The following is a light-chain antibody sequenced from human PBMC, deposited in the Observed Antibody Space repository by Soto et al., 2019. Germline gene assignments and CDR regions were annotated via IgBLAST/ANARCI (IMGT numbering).Light chain of an antibody. CDR1: QTISNW. J-gene: IGKJ1*01. CDR3: QQSYSTLWK. V-gene: IGKV1-39*01. CDR2: AAS. Sequence: DIQMSTSXSTVSASVGYIFTISVRASQTISNWLAWYQQKPGKSNKLLIYAASSLQSGVQSRFSGSGSGTDFTLTISSLQPEDFATYYCQQSYSTLWKCGHGTKVDIK.